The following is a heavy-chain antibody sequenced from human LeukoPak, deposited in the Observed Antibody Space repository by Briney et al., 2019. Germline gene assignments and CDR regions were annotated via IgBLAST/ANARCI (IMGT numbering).Heavy chain of an antibody. D-gene: IGHD3-22*01. CDR3: AKGAGMIVVVDYYYGMDV. J-gene: IGHJ6*02. V-gene: IGHV3-9*01. CDR1: GLTFDDYA. Sequence: GGSLRLSCAASGLTFDDYAMHWVRQAPGKGLEWVSGISWNSGSIGYADSVKGRFTISRDNAKNSLYLQMNSLRAEDTAVYYCAKGAGMIVVVDYYYGMDVWGQGTTVTVSS. CDR2: ISWNSGSI.